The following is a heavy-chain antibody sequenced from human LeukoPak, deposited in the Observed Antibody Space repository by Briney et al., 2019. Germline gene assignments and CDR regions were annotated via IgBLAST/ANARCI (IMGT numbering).Heavy chain of an antibody. CDR3: ARLSRVAVAGSYGYHSMDV. CDR2: VYYSGSI. Sequence: SETLSLTCTVSGASIDGHYWSWIRLPPGQGLDWIGFVYYSGSISYNPSLKSRVTISADTSNNQFSLKLDSVTAADTAVYYCARLSRVAVAGSYGYHSMDVWGRGTTVTVSS. V-gene: IGHV4-59*11. CDR1: GASIDGHY. D-gene: IGHD6-19*01. J-gene: IGHJ6*02.